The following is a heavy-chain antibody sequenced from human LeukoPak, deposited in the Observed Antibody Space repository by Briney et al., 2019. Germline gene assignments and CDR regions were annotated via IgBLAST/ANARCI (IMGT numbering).Heavy chain of an antibody. V-gene: IGHV1-18*01. Sequence: GASVKVSCKASGYTFISYGISWVRQAPGQGLEWMGWIGGYEGNTNYAQKLQGRVTMTTDTSTSTAYMELRSLRSDDTAVYYCARDLWNLYDSSGYYRDFDYWGQGTLVTVSS. CDR3: ARDLWNLYDSSGYYRDFDY. J-gene: IGHJ4*02. CDR2: IGGYEGNT. CDR1: GYTFISYG. D-gene: IGHD3-22*01.